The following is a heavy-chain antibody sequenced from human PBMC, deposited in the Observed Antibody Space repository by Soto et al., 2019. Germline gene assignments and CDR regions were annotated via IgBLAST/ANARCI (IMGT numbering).Heavy chain of an antibody. Sequence: ESGPTLVNPTETLTLTCTVSGFSLSNARMGVSWIRQPPGKALEWLAHIFSNDEKSYSTPLKSRLTISKDTSKSQVVLTMTNVDPVDTATYYCARSTLEYSSSSYYYYGMDVWGQGTTVTVSS. V-gene: IGHV2-26*01. D-gene: IGHD6-6*01. J-gene: IGHJ6*02. CDR3: ARSTLEYSSSSYYYYGMDV. CDR2: IFSNDEK. CDR1: GFSLSNARMG.